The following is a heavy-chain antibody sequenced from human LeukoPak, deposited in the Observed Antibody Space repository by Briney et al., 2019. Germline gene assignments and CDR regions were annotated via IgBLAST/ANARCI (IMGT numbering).Heavy chain of an antibody. J-gene: IGHJ4*02. V-gene: IGHV4-34*01. Sequence: SETLSLTCAVYGGSFSGYYWSWIRQPPGKGLEWIGEINHSGSTNYNPSLKSRVTISVDTSKNQFSLKLSSVTAADTAVYYCARAVDTAMVVFDYWGQGTLVTASS. CDR3: ARAVDTAMVVFDY. CDR1: GGSFSGYY. D-gene: IGHD5-18*01. CDR2: INHSGST.